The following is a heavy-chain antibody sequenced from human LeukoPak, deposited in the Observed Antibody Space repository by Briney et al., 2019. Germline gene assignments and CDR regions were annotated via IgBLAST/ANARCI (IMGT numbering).Heavy chain of an antibody. J-gene: IGHJ4*02. CDR1: GGSISSYY. Sequence: SETLSLTCTVSGGSISSYYWSWLRQPPGKGMEWIGYIYYSGSTNYNPSLKRRVTISVHTSKNQFSLKLSSVTAPDTAVYYCATTAPYAFWSGYYGDVFDYWGQGTLVTVSS. CDR2: IYYSGST. CDR3: ATTAPYAFWSGYYGDVFDY. V-gene: IGHV4-59*01. D-gene: IGHD3-3*01.